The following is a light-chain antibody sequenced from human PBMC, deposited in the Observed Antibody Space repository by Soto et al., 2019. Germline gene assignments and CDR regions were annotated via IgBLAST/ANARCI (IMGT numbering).Light chain of an antibody. J-gene: IGLJ2*01. CDR3: SSFSSITREV. V-gene: IGLV2-14*01. Sequence: QCALTQPASVYGSPGQSITISCTGTSSDVGGYSYVSWYQQDPGKTPKLMIYEVSNRPSGVSHRFSGSKSGNTASLTISGLQTEDEADYYCSSFSSITREVFGGGTKLTV. CDR1: SSDVGGYSY. CDR2: EVS.